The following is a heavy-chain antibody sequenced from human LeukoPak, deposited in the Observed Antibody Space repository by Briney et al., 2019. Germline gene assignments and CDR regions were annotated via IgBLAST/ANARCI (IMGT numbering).Heavy chain of an antibody. CDR3: ARLHDYYDSSGYYFDY. Sequence: ASVKVSCKASGYTFTSYDINWVRQATGQGLEWMGGIIPIFGTANYAQKFQGRVTITADESTSTAYMELSSLRSEDTAVYYCARLHDYYDSSGYYFDYWGQGTLVTVSS. CDR2: IIPIFGTA. V-gene: IGHV1-69*13. D-gene: IGHD3-22*01. J-gene: IGHJ4*02. CDR1: GYTFTSYD.